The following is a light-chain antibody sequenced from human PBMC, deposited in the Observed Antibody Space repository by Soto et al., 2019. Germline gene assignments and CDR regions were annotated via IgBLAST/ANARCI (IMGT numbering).Light chain of an antibody. V-gene: IGLV2-14*01. CDR1: SSDVGGYNY. J-gene: IGLJ3*02. CDR3: SSFTSSNTLV. CDR2: EVS. Sequence: QSALTQPASVSGSPGQSITISCTGTSSDVGGYNYVSWYQQYPGKVPKLMIYEVSSRPSGVSNRFSGSKSDNTAPLTISGLQAEDEADYYCSSFTSSNTLVFGEGTKLTVL.